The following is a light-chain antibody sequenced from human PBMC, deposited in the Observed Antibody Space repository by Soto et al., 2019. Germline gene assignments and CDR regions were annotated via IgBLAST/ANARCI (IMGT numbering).Light chain of an antibody. J-gene: IGKJ2*01. V-gene: IGKV3-11*01. CDR3: QQRSNWYT. CDR2: DAS. CDR1: QSVSSY. Sequence: EIVLTQSPATLSLSPGERATLSCRASQSVSSYLAWYQQKPGQAPRLLIYDASNKATGIPARFSGSGSETDFTLTISRLEPEDFAVYYCQQRSNWYTFGQGTKLEIK.